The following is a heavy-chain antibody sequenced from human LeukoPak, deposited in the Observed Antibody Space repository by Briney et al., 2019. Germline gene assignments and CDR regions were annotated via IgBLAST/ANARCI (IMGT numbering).Heavy chain of an antibody. Sequence: SETLSLTCTVSGGSISSGSYYWSWIRQPAGKGLEWIGRIYSSGSTNYNPSLKSRDTISVDTSKNQFSLKLSSVTAADTAVYYCARSTSGSIGAFDIWGQGTMVTVSS. CDR1: GGSISSGSYY. V-gene: IGHV4-61*02. CDR3: ARSTSGSIGAFDI. D-gene: IGHD1-26*01. J-gene: IGHJ3*02. CDR2: IYSSGST.